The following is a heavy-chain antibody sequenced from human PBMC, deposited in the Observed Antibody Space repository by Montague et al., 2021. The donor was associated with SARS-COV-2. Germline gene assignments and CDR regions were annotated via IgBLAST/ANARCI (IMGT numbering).Heavy chain of an antibody. D-gene: IGHD5/OR15-5a*01. CDR2: IGGNGRGT. V-gene: IGHV3-23*01. Sequence: SLRLSCAASGFSFSTYAMIWVRQAPGKGLEWVAAIGGNGRGTYHADSVKGRFTISRDNARNSLYLQMNSLRAEDTAVYYCARGSTTNYYYYGMNVWGQGTTVTVSS. J-gene: IGHJ6*02. CDR1: GFSFSTYA. CDR3: ARGSTTNYYYYGMNV.